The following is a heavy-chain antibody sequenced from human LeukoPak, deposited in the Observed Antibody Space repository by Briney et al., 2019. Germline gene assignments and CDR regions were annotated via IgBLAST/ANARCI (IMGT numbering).Heavy chain of an antibody. CDR1: GFTFSSYG. D-gene: IGHD3-9*01. V-gene: IGHV3-30*18. CDR3: AKGRYFYEKSGFYN. Sequence: GGSLRLSCAASGFTFSSYGMHWVRQAPGKGLEWVAVISHDESNQYYADSVKGRFTISRDNSKNTLYLQMNSLRAEDTAVHYCAKGRYFYEKSGFYNWGQGTLVTVSS. J-gene: IGHJ4*02. CDR2: ISHDESNQ.